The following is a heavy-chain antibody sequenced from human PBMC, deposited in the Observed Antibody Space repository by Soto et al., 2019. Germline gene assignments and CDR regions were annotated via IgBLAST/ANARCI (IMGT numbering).Heavy chain of an antibody. J-gene: IGHJ4*02. Sequence: QVQLVQSGAEVKKPGSSVKVSCKASGGTFSSYAISWVRQASGQGLEWMGGIIPIFGTANYAQKFQGRVTISADESPSTAYMELGSLRSEDTAVYYWARESRYCSGVSCYFLPGIDYWGQGTLFTVSS. CDR1: GGTFSSYA. CDR3: ARESRYCSGVSCYFLPGIDY. D-gene: IGHD2-15*01. V-gene: IGHV1-69*12. CDR2: IIPIFGTA.